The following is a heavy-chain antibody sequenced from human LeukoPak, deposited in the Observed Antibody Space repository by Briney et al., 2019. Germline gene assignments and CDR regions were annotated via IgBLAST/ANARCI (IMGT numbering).Heavy chain of an antibody. CDR2: ISSSGST. J-gene: IGHJ3*02. D-gene: IGHD1-26*01. Sequence: SETLSLTCTVSGDSISSGDYYWSWIRQPAGKGLEWIGRISSSGSTNYNPSLKSRVTISVDTSKNQFSLKLSSVTAADTAVYYCARAARSLDDAFDIWGQGTMVTVSS. CDR3: ARAARSLDDAFDI. CDR1: GDSISSGDYY. V-gene: IGHV4-61*02.